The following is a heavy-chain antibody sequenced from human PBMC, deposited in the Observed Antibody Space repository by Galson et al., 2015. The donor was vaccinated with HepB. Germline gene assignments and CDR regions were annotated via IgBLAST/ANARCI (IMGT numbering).Heavy chain of an antibody. CDR1: GFTFSSYA. V-gene: IGHV3-23*01. Sequence: SLRLSCAASGFTFSSYAMSWVRQAPGKGLEWVSAISGSGGSTYYADSVKGRFTISRDNSKNTLYLQMNSLRAEDTAVYYCAKGSIYGYSSYYYYGMDVWGQGTTVTVSS. D-gene: IGHD5-18*01. J-gene: IGHJ6*02. CDR2: ISGSGGST. CDR3: AKGSIYGYSSYYYYGMDV.